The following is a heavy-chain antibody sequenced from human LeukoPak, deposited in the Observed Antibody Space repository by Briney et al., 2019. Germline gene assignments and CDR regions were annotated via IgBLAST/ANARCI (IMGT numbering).Heavy chain of an antibody. V-gene: IGHV1-69*06. CDR1: GGTFSSYA. J-gene: IGHJ4*02. Sequence: SVKVSCKASGGTFSSYAISWVRQAPGQGLEWMGGIIPIFGTANYAQKFQGRVTITADKSTNTAYMELSSLRSEDTAVYYCARVTWYYDSSGLDYWGQGTLVTVSS. D-gene: IGHD3-22*01. CDR3: ARVTWYYDSSGLDY. CDR2: IIPIFGTA.